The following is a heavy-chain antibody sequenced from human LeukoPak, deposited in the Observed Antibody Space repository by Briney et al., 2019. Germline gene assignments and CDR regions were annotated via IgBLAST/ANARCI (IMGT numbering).Heavy chain of an antibody. CDR3: ARHPRWLQFFAFDI. V-gene: IGHV4-59*08. CDR2: VYYTGSN. CDR1: GGSVDNYY. D-gene: IGHD5-24*01. Sequence: PSETLSLTCTVSGGSVDNYYWSWIRQPPGRRLEWIGYVYYTGSNKYNPSPNSRVAISIDTPKNQFSLQLTSVTAADTAVYYCARHPRWLQFFAFDIWGQGTMVIVSS. J-gene: IGHJ3*02.